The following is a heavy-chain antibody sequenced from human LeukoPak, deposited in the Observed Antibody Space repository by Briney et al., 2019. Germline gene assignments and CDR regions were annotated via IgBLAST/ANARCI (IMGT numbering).Heavy chain of an antibody. J-gene: IGHJ3*02. CDR3: ARQPRAITARPGCAFDI. CDR2: INHSGST. V-gene: IGHV4-34*01. CDR1: GGSFSGYY. D-gene: IGHD6-6*01. Sequence: KPSETLSLTCAVYGGSFSGYYWSWIRQPPGKGLEWIGEINHSGSTNYNPSLKSRVTISVDTSKNQFSLKLSSVTAADTAVYYCARQPRAITARPGCAFDIWGQGTLVTVSS.